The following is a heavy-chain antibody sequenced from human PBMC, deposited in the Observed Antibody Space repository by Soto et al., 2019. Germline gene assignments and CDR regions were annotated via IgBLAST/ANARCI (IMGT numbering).Heavy chain of an antibody. J-gene: IGHJ5*01. D-gene: IGHD3-3*01. V-gene: IGHV1-8*01. CDR2: MNPNSGNT. CDR1: GYTFTSYD. Sequence: GASVKVSCKASGYTFTSYDINWVRQATGQGLEWMGWMNPNSGNTGYAQKFQGRVTMTRNTSISTAYMELSSLRSEDTAVYYCAKASNSYDFWFGFFDSPTSEFDILSWR. CDR3: AKASNSYDFWFGFFDSPTSEFDILS.